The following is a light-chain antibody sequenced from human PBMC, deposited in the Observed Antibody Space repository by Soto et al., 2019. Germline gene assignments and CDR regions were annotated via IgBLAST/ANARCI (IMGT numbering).Light chain of an antibody. V-gene: IGKV3-20*01. CDR1: QSVSSSY. CDR3: QQYGSSPGT. J-gene: IGKJ1*01. CDR2: GAS. Sequence: EIVLTQSPGTLSLSPGERATLSCRASQSVSSSYLAWYQQKPGQAPRLLIYGASSRTTGIPDRFSGSGSGTDFPLTISRVEPEDFAVYYCQQYGSSPGTFGQGTKVEIK.